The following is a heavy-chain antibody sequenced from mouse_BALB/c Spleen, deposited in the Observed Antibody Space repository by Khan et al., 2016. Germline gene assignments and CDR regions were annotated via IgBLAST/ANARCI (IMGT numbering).Heavy chain of an antibody. CDR2: VIPSNAYT. J-gene: IGHJ2*01. D-gene: IGHD2-3*01. CDR3: AREGWLLGYFDY. Sequence: VQLQESGAELARPGASVKMSCKASGYTFTSYTMHWVKQGPGQGLEWIGYVIPSNAYTNYNQKFKDKATLTADKSSSTAYMQLSSLTSEDSAVYCCAREGWLLGYFDYWGQGTTLTVSS. V-gene: IGHV1-4*01. CDR1: GYTFTSYT.